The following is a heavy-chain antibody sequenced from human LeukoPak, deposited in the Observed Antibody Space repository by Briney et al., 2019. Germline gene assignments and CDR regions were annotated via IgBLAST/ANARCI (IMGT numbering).Heavy chain of an antibody. J-gene: IGHJ3*02. CDR3: AKVGGYGSGSYAHDAFDI. CDR1: GFSISSYW. V-gene: IGHV3-74*01. Sequence: GGSLRLSCLASGFSISSYWMHWVRQVPGKGLVWVSQINSDGSSAIYADYAKGRFTISRDNAKNTLYLQINSLRAEDTAVYYCAKVGGYGSGSYAHDAFDIWGQGTMVTVSS. CDR2: INSDGSSA. D-gene: IGHD3-10*01.